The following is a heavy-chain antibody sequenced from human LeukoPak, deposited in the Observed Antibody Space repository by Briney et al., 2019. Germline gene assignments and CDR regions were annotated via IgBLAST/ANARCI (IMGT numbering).Heavy chain of an antibody. Sequence: SETLSLTCALCVGSFSVYYGSWIRRPPGEGREWIGEMSQRGRTNYKPSLKTRVTISVDTSKNQFSLKLSSVTDADTAVYYCARCPRSGWYSWGGATAAYYFDYWGQGTLVTVSS. V-gene: IGHV4-34*01. D-gene: IGHD6-19*01. J-gene: IGHJ4*02. CDR1: VGSFSVYY. CDR2: MSQRGRT. CDR3: ARCPRSGWYSWGGATAAYYFDY.